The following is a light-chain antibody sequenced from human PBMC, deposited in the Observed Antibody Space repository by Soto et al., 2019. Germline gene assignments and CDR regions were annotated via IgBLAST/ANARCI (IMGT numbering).Light chain of an antibody. Sequence: EIVLTHSPGTLSLSPGERATLSCLASQSVSSSYLAWYQQKPGQAPRLLIYGASSRATGIPDRFSGSGSGTDFTLTISRLEPEDFAVYYCQQYGSSRWTFGQGTKVDIK. CDR2: GAS. V-gene: IGKV3-20*01. CDR1: QSVSSSY. CDR3: QQYGSSRWT. J-gene: IGKJ1*01.